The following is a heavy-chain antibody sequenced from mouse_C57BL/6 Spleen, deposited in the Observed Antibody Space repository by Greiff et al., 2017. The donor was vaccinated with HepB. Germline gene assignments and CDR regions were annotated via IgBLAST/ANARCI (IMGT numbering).Heavy chain of an antibody. V-gene: IGHV3-1*01. CDR3: AREAYGSSFDY. CDR1: GYSITSGYD. J-gene: IGHJ2*01. Sequence: EVKVEESGPGMVKPSQSLSLTCTVTGYSITSGYDWHWIRHFPGNKLEWMGYISYSGSTNYNPSLKSRISITHDTSKNHFFLKLNSVTTEDTATYYCAREAYGSSFDYWGQGTTLTVSS. CDR2: ISYSGST. D-gene: IGHD1-1*01.